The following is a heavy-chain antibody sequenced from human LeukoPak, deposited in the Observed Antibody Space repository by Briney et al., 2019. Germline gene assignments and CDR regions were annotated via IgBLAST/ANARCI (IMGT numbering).Heavy chain of an antibody. CDR1: GYTFTGYY. J-gene: IGHJ6*03. V-gene: IGHV1-2*02. CDR3: ARNYDSSGYPLYYYYMDV. Sequence: VASVKVSCKASGYTFTGYYMHWVRQAPGQGLEWMGWINPNSGGTNYAQKFQGRVTMTRDTSISTAYMELSRLRSDDTAVYYCARNYDSSGYPLYYYYMDVWGKGTTVTVSS. D-gene: IGHD3-22*01. CDR2: INPNSGGT.